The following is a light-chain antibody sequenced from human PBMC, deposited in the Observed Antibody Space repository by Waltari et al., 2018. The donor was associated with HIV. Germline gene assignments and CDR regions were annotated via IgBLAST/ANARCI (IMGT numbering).Light chain of an antibody. V-gene: IGKV3-15*01. CDR2: DTS. CDR3: QQYNNWPPWT. CDR1: QSVSSN. J-gene: IGKJ1*01. Sequence: VMTQTPATLSVSPGESATLSCKASQSVSSNLVWYQQRPGQAPRLLIFDTSSRATGIPARFSGTGSGTEFTLTISDLQSEDFAVYYCQQYNNWPPWTFGQGTKVEI.